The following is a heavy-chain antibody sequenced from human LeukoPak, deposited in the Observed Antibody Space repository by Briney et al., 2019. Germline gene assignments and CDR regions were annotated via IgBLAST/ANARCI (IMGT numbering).Heavy chain of an antibody. CDR2: INHSGST. Sequence: SETLSLTCAVYGGSFSGYYRSWIRQPPGKGLEWIGEINHSGSTNYNPSLKSRVTISVDTSKNQFSLKLSSVTAADTAVYYCARDSEYLLYDSSGYYFDYWGQGTLVTVSS. CDR1: GGSFSGYY. V-gene: IGHV4-34*01. CDR3: ARDSEYLLYDSSGYYFDY. D-gene: IGHD3-22*01. J-gene: IGHJ4*02.